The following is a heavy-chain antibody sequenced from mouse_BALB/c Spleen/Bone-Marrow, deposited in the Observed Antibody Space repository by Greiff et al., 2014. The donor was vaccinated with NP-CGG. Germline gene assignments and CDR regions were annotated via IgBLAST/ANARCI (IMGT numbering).Heavy chain of an antibody. Sequence: QVQLQQSGAELAKPGASVKMSCKASGYTFTSYWMHWVKQRPGQGLEWIGYINPSTGYTEYNQKFRDKATLTADKSSSTAYMQLSSLTSEDSAVYYCARPYRYGYYAIDYWGQGTSVTISS. CDR1: GYTFTSYW. D-gene: IGHD2-14*01. CDR3: ARPYRYGYYAIDY. V-gene: IGHV1-7*01. CDR2: INPSTGYT. J-gene: IGHJ4*01.